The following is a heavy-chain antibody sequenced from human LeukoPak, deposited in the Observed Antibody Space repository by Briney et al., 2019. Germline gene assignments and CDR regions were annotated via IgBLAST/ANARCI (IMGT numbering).Heavy chain of an antibody. Sequence: GGSLRLSCAASGFTFSTYAMSWVRQAPGKGLEWVSTISGSDGTTYYADSVKGRFTISRDNSKNTLYLQMSSLRAEDTAVYYCAKENTIFGVVTRFDYWGQGTLLAVSS. CDR3: AKENTIFGVVTRFDY. V-gene: IGHV3-23*01. CDR2: ISGSDGTT. D-gene: IGHD3-3*01. J-gene: IGHJ4*02. CDR1: GFTFSTYA.